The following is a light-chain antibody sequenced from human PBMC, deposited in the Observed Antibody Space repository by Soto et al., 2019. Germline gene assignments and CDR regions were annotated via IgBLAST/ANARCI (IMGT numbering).Light chain of an antibody. CDR3: QSYDSSLTVYYV. V-gene: IGLV1-40*01. CDR2: SNT. J-gene: IGLJ1*01. Sequence: VLTQPPSVSGAPGQRVTISCTGSSSDIGAGYDVHWYRQLPGTAPKLLIYSNTNRPSGVPDRFSASKSGTSASLAIAGLQAEDEANYYCQSYDSSLTVYYVFGTGTKVTVL. CDR1: SSDIGAGYD.